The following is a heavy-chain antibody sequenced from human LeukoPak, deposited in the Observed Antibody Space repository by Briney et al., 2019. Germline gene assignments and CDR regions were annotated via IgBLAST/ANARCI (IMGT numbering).Heavy chain of an antibody. CDR1: GFTFSSYG. CDR3: AKDPTHYRVWDDYDSTVLSY. V-gene: IGHV3-30*02. CDR2: IRYDGSNK. J-gene: IGHJ4*02. Sequence: GGSLRLSCAASGFTFSSYGMHWVRQAPGKGLEWAAFIRYDGSNKYYADSVKGRFTISRDNSKNTLYLQMNSLRAADTAVYYCAKDPTHYRVWDDYDSTVLSYWGQGTLVTVSS. D-gene: IGHD3-22*01.